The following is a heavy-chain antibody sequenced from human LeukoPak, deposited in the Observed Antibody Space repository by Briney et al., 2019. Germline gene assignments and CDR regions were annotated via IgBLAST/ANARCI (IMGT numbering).Heavy chain of an antibody. V-gene: IGHV4-59*01. D-gene: IGHD3-22*01. Sequence: NPSETLSLTCTVSGGSISSYYWSWIRQPPGKGLEWIGYIYYSGSTNYNPSLKSRVTISVDTSKNQFSLKLSSVTAADTAVYYCARVGYYDSSGYYSGFDYWGQGTLVTVSS. CDR1: GGSISSYY. J-gene: IGHJ4*02. CDR2: IYYSGST. CDR3: ARVGYYDSSGYYSGFDY.